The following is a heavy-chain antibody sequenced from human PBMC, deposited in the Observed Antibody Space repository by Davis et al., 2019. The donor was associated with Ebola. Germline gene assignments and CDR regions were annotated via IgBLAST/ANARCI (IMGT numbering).Heavy chain of an antibody. CDR1: GYSIGSGYY. CDR2: IYLTGKT. Sequence: SETLSLTCTVSGYSIGSGYYWGWIRQPPGKGLEWIGSIYLTGKTYYNPSLKSRITISVDTSKNQFSLKLRSVTAADTAVYYCARRFADGSHNTLDYWGQGTLVTVSS. V-gene: IGHV4-38-2*02. D-gene: IGHD5-24*01. CDR3: ARRFADGSHNTLDY. J-gene: IGHJ4*02.